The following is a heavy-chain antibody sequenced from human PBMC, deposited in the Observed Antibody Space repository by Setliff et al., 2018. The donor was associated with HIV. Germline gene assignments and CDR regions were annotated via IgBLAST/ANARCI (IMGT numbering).Heavy chain of an antibody. D-gene: IGHD2-15*01. CDR3: ARDFYCSGGSCYSPGGTDAFDI. CDR2: INSDGTST. CDR1: GFTFSPYW. V-gene: IGHV3-74*03. J-gene: IGHJ3*02. Sequence: GGSLRLSCAASGFTFSPYWMHWVRQAPGKGLVWVSRINSDGTSTTYADSVKGRFTISRDNAKNTLYLQMNSLRAEDTAVYYCARDFYCSGGSCYSPGGTDAFDIWGQGTMVTVSS.